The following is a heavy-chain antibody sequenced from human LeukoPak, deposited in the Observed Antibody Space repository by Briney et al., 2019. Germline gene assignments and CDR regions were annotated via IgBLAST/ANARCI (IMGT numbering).Heavy chain of an antibody. J-gene: IGHJ4*02. CDR1: GFTFSSYA. CDR2: ISGNGDYI. V-gene: IGHV3-23*01. Sequence: GGSLRLSCAASGFTFSSYAISWVRQAPGKGLEWVSTISGNGDYIYYADSVKGRFTIPRDNSKNTLYLQMNSLRAEDTAIYYCAKYGMTSRSYFDYWGRGTLVTVSS. D-gene: IGHD1-26*01. CDR3: AKYGMTSRSYFDY.